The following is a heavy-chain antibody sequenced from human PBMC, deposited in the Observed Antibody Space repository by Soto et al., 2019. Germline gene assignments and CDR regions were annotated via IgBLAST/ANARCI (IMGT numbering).Heavy chain of an antibody. Sequence: QITLKESGPPLVKPTQTLTLTCSFSGSSLSTNGVGVAWIRQPPGKALEWLALIYWDDDRRYNPSLKSRLTITTDTSKTQVALTITNIVPLDISTYFCTHRPSHAPRYFDYFVQSTLVTVSS. V-gene: IGHV2-5*02. CDR1: GSSLSTNGVG. CDR2: IYWDDDR. CDR3: THRPSHAPRYFDY. D-gene: IGHD3-9*01. J-gene: IGHJ4*02.